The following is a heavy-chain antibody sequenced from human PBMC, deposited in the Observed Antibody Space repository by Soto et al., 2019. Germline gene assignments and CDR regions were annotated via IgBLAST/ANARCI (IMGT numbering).Heavy chain of an antibody. CDR1: GNTLTSYD. CDR2: INPNGGNI. D-gene: IGHD3-10*01. CDR3: ARGRASGSYYLLDY. Sequence: ASVKVSCKASGNTLTSYDINWVRQATGHGLEWMGWINPNGGNIGYAQKFQGRVTMTRDTAIRTAYMEVSRLRSDDTAVYYCARGRASGSYYLLDYWGQGTLVTVSS. J-gene: IGHJ4*02. V-gene: IGHV1-8*01.